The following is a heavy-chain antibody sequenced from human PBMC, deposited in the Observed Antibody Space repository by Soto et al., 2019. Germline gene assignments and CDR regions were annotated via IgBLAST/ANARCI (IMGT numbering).Heavy chain of an antibody. V-gene: IGHV1-8*01. CDR1: ENTFTSYD. D-gene: IGHD6-19*01. Sequence: QVQLVQSGAEVRKPGASVKVSCRAPENTFTSYDINWGGQPLGQGLEGMGWMNPKTDFGNTGYAPKFQGRVTMTRDTSTNTAYLELSNLRSEDTARYFCASTSSWYNSYYGMDAWGQGTTVIVS. CDR2: MNPKTDFGNT. J-gene: IGHJ6*02. CDR3: ASTSSWYNSYYGMDA.